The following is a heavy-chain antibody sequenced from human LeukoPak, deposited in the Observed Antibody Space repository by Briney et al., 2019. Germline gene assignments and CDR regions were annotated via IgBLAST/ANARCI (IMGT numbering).Heavy chain of an antibody. Sequence: SETLSLTCTVSGGSISSYYWSWIRQPPGKGLEWIGYIYTSGSTNYNPSLKSRVTISVDTSKNQFSLKLSSVTAADTAVYYCARVKYSSSFYYFDYWGQGTLVTVSS. J-gene: IGHJ4*02. CDR1: GGSISSYY. CDR2: IYTSGST. V-gene: IGHV4-4*09. D-gene: IGHD6-6*01. CDR3: ARVKYSSSFYYFDY.